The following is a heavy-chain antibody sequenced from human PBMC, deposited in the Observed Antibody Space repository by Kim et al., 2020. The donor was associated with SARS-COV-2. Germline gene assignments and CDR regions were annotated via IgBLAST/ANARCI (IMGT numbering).Heavy chain of an antibody. CDR3: ARDLLTTVVTQEDRIYYYYGMDV. Sequence: GGSLRLSCAASGFTFSSYSMNWVRQAPGKGLEWVSSISSSSSYIYYADSVKGRFTISRDNAKNSLYLQMNSLRAEDTAVYYCARDLLTTVVTQEDRIYYYYGMDVWGQGPTVTVSS. CDR1: GFTFSSYS. J-gene: IGHJ6*02. V-gene: IGHV3-21*01. D-gene: IGHD4-17*01. CDR2: ISSSSSYI.